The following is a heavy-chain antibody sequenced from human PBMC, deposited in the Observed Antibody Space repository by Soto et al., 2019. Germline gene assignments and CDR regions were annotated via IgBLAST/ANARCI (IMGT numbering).Heavy chain of an antibody. CDR3: AKDGRDSIVATILVYYYYMDV. CDR2: ISYDGSNK. J-gene: IGHJ6*03. V-gene: IGHV3-30*18. CDR1: GFTFSSYG. Sequence: GGSLRLSCAASGFTFSSYGMHWVRQAPGKGLEWVAVISYDGSNKYYADSVKGRFTISRDNSKNTLYLQMNSLRAEDRAVYYCAKDGRDSIVATILVYYYYMDVWGKGTTVTVSS. D-gene: IGHD5-12*01.